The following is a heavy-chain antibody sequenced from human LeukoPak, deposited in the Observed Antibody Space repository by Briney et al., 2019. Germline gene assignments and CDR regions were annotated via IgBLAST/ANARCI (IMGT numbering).Heavy chain of an antibody. Sequence: ASVKVFCKASGYTFTSYDINWVRQATGQGLEWMGWMNHNSGNTGYAQKFQGRVTMTRNTSISTAYMALSSMRSEDTAVYYCAREDHDYGYYVEVWGQGTRVTVSS. CDR3: AREDHDYGYYVEV. J-gene: IGHJ4*02. V-gene: IGHV1-8*01. CDR2: MNHNSGNT. CDR1: GYTFTSYD. D-gene: IGHD4-17*01.